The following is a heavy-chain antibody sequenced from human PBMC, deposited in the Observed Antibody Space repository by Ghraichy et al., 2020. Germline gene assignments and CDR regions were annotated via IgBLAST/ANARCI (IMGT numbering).Heavy chain of an antibody. V-gene: IGHV3-9*01. J-gene: IGHJ6*02. Sequence: GGSLRLSCAASGFTFDDYAMHWVRQAPGKGLEWVSGISWNSGSIGYADSVKGRFTISRDNAKNSLYLQMNSLRAEDTALYYCAKDFNVDYYGSGSYYGYYGMDVWGQGTTVTVSS. CDR2: ISWNSGSI. CDR1: GFTFDDYA. CDR3: AKDFNVDYYGSGSYYGYYGMDV. D-gene: IGHD3-10*01.